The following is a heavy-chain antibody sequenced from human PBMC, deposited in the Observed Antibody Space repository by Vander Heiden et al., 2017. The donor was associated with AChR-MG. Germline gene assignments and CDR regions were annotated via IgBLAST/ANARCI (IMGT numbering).Heavy chain of an antibody. CDR3: AKDLWFSPTVTTEGAFDI. D-gene: IGHD4-17*01. J-gene: IGHJ3*02. Sequence: EVQLLESGGGLVQPGGSLRLSCAASGFTFSSYAMRWVRQAPGKGLEWVSAISGSGGSTYYADSVKGRFTISRDNSKNTLYLQMNSLRAEDTAVYYCAKDLWFSPTVTTEGAFDIWGQGTMVTVSS. V-gene: IGHV3-23*01. CDR2: ISGSGGST. CDR1: GFTFSSYA.